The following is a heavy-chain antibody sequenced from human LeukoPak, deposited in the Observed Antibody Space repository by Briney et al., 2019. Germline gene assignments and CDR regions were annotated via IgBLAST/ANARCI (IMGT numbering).Heavy chain of an antibody. CDR2: MHYSGSN. D-gene: IGHD6-6*01. V-gene: IGHV4-39*01. J-gene: IGHJ5*02. CDR3: ARYSTSSGWFDP. CDR1: GGSISSSDCY. Sequence: SETLSLTCTVSGGSISSSDCYWGWIRQPPGKGLEWIGSMHYSGSNAYSPSLKSRVIIFVDTSKNQFSLKLTYVTAADTAVYFCARYSTSSGWFDPWGQGSLVTVSS.